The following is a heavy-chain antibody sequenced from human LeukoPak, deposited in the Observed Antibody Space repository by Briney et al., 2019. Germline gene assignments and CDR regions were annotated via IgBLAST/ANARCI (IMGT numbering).Heavy chain of an antibody. CDR3: ARDLVVATYAFDI. J-gene: IGHJ3*02. D-gene: IGHD2-21*01. Sequence: PGGSLRLSCAASGFTFSSYEMNWVRQAPGKGLEWVSYISSSGSTIYYADSVKGRFTISRDNAKNSLYLQMNSLRAEDTAVYYCARDLVVATYAFDIWGQGTMVTVSS. V-gene: IGHV3-48*03. CDR2: ISSSGSTI. CDR1: GFTFSSYE.